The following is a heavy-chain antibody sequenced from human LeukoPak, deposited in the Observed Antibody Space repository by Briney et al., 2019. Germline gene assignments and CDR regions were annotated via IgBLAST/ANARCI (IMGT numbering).Heavy chain of an antibody. D-gene: IGHD1-26*01. Sequence: PGGSLGLSGVASGFSFRNYAIHWVRQAPGKGLEYVSVINTDGRITYYADSVKGRFTISRDNSKNTVYLQMGSLRGEDMAVYYCTRDGGSFCDFDYWGQGALVTVSS. J-gene: IGHJ4*02. CDR2: INTDGRIT. V-gene: IGHV3-64*02. CDR1: GFSFRNYA. CDR3: TRDGGSFCDFDY.